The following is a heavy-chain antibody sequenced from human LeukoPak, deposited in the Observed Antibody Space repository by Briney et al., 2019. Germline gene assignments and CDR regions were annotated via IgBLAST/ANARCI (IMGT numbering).Heavy chain of an antibody. J-gene: IGHJ4*02. CDR2: IYYSGST. Sequence: SETLSLTCTVSGYSISSGYYWSWIRQPPGKGLEWLGYIYYSGSTNYNPSLKSRLTISVDTSKNQFSLKLSSVTAADTAVYYCARGAGGATRTLAFDYWGQGTLVTVSS. D-gene: IGHD1-26*01. CDR1: GYSISSGYY. CDR3: ARGAGGATRTLAFDY. V-gene: IGHV4-61*01.